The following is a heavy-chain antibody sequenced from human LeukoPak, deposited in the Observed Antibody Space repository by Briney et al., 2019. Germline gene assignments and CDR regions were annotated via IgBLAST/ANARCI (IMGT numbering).Heavy chain of an antibody. CDR2: IYTSGST. CDR1: GGSFSSGSYR. D-gene: IGHD3-10*01. Sequence: TSQTLSLTCTVSGGSFSSGSYRWSWIRQPAGKGLEWIVRIYTSGSTSYNPSLKSRVTISVDTSKNQFSLKLSSVTAADTAVYYCARHKHRSYGSGIDWFDPWGQGTLVTVSS. CDR3: ARHKHRSYGSGIDWFDP. V-gene: IGHV4-61*02. J-gene: IGHJ5*02.